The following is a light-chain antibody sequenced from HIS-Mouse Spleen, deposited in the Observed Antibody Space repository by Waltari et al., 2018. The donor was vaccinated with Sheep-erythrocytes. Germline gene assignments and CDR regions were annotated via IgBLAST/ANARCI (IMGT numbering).Light chain of an antibody. CDR2: EVS. CDR1: SSNDSGYYD. CDR3: SSYAGSNNWV. Sequence: QSALTQPPSASGSPGQSVTIPCPGTSSNDSGYYDVSWYQHHPGKAPKLMIYEVSKRPSGVPDRFSGSKSGNTASLTVSGLQAEDEADYYCSSYAGSNNWVFGGGTKLTVL. V-gene: IGLV2-8*01. J-gene: IGLJ3*02.